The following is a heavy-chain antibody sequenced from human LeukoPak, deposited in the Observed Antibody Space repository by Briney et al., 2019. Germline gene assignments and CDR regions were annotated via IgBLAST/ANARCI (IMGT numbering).Heavy chain of an antibody. D-gene: IGHD1-26*01. Sequence: PSETLSLTCTVSGGSISSSSYYWGWIRQPPGRGLEWIGSIYYSGSTYYNPSLKSRVTISVDTSKNQFSLKLSSVTAADTAVYYCASKRSGSYYVLDYWGQGTLVTVSS. CDR3: ASKRSGSYYVLDY. CDR2: IYYSGST. V-gene: IGHV4-39*01. J-gene: IGHJ4*02. CDR1: GGSISSSSYY.